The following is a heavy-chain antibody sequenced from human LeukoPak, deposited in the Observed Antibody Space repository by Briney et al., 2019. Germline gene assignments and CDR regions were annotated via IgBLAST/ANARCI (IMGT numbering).Heavy chain of an antibody. Sequence: SETLSLTCIVSGYSISSGYYWGWIRQPPGKGLEWIGSIYHSGSTYYNPSLKSRVTISVDTSKNQFSLKLSSVTAADTAVYYCARTPYDFWSGYYNVYYFDYWGQGTLVTVSS. V-gene: IGHV4-38-2*02. CDR3: ARTPYDFWSGYYNVYYFDY. D-gene: IGHD3-3*01. CDR1: GYSISSGYY. CDR2: IYHSGST. J-gene: IGHJ4*02.